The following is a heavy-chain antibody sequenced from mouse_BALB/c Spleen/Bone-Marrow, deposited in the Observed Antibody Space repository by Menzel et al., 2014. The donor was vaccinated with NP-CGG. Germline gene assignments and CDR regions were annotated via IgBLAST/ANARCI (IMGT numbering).Heavy chain of an antibody. CDR3: ARHSGGNYGYAMDY. CDR2: IWSDGST. Sequence: VNEVESGPGLVAPSQSLSITCTISGFSLTSYGVHWVRQPPGKGLEWLVVIWSDGSTTYNSALKSRLSISKDNSKSQVFLKMNSLQTDDTAMYYCARHSGGNYGYAMDYWGQGTSVTVSS. CDR1: GFSLTSYG. V-gene: IGHV2-6-1*01. D-gene: IGHD2-1*01. J-gene: IGHJ4*01.